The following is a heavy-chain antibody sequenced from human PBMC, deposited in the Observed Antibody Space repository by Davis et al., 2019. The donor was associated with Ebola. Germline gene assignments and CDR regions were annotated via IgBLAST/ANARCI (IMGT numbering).Heavy chain of an antibody. CDR2: ISYDGSID. D-gene: IGHD3-10*01. J-gene: IGHJ4*02. V-gene: IGHV3-30*04. CDR3: ARDEGGILLWFGN. Sequence: GESLKISCVASGFTFSAYEMHWVRQAPGKGLEWVAIISYDGSIDYFADSVKGRFTISRDNAKNSLYLQMNSLRDEDTAVYYCARDEGGILLWFGNWGQGTLVTVSS. CDR1: GFTFSAYE.